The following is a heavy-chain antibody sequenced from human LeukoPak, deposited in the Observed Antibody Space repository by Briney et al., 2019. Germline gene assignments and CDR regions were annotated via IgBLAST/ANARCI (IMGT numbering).Heavy chain of an antibody. Sequence: PGGSLRLSCAASGFTFSSYAMSWVRQAPGKGLEWVSSISSSSSYIYYADSVKGRFTISRDNAKNSLYLQMNSLRAEDTAVYYCASHSSGWYGEDYWGQGTLVTVSS. CDR2: ISSSSSYI. J-gene: IGHJ4*02. D-gene: IGHD6-19*01. CDR3: ASHSSGWYGEDY. V-gene: IGHV3-21*01. CDR1: GFTFSSYA.